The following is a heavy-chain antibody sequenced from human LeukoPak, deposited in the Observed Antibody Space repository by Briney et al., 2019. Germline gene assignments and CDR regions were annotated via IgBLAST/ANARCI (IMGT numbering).Heavy chain of an antibody. CDR1: GFTVSSNY. V-gene: IGHV3-66*01. J-gene: IGHJ5*02. CDR2: IYSGGST. CDR3: ARFFYGSGSPENWFDP. Sequence: GGSLRLSCAASGFTVSSNYMSWVRQAPGKGLEWVSVIYSGGSTYYADSVKGRFTISRDNSKNTLYLQMNSLRAEDTAVYYCARFFYGSGSPENWFDPWGQGTLVTVSS. D-gene: IGHD3-10*01.